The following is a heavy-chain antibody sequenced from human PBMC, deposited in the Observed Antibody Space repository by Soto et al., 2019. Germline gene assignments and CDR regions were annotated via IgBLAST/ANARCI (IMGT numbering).Heavy chain of an antibody. CDR3: ATMGTPATGLYYFGY. CDR1: GGSISSGNYY. CDR2: ISYSGSA. Sequence: QVQLQESGPGLVKPSQTLSLTCTVSGGSISSGNYYWSWIRQPPGKGLEWIGFISYSGSAYYNPSLKSRVTISVDTSKNQFSLNLSFVTAADTAVYYCATMGTPATGLYYFGYWGQGTLVTVSS. J-gene: IGHJ4*02. V-gene: IGHV4-30-4*01. D-gene: IGHD2-15*01.